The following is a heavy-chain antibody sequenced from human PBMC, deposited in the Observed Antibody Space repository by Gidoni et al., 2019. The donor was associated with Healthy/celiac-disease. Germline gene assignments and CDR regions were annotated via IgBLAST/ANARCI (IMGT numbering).Heavy chain of an antibody. CDR2: ISSSSSTI. V-gene: IGHV3-48*02. CDR1: QFTFSSYS. D-gene: IGHD3-9*01. Sequence: EVQLVESGGGLVQPGGSLRLSCAASQFTFSSYSMNWVRQATGKGLEWVSYISSSSSTIYYADSVKGRFTISRDNAKNSLYLQMNSLRDEDTAVYYCAREGVDLLNSRTIYDILTGYVKGVGDYWGQGTLVTVSS. CDR3: AREGVDLLNSRTIYDILTGYVKGVGDY. J-gene: IGHJ4*02.